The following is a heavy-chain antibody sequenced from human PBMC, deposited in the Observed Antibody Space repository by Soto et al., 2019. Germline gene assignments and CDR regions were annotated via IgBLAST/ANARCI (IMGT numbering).Heavy chain of an antibody. J-gene: IGHJ3*02. CDR2: ISGSGGST. V-gene: IGHV3-23*01. D-gene: IGHD3-22*01. CDR1: GFTFSSYA. Sequence: GGSLRLSCAASGFTFSSYAMSWVRQAPGKGLEWVSAISGSGGSTYYADSVKGRFTISRDNSKNTLYLQMNSLRAEDTAVYYCAKFKSRYYYDSRGAFDIWGQGTMVTVSS. CDR3: AKFKSRYYYDSRGAFDI.